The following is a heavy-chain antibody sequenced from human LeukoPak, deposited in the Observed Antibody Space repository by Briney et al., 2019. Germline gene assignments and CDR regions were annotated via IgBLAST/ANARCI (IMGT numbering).Heavy chain of an antibody. D-gene: IGHD3-3*01. CDR2: ISYDGSNK. J-gene: IGHJ4*02. CDR3: AKGIFGVVTHFDY. CDR1: GFTFSSYG. Sequence: GGSLRLSCAASGFTFSSYGMHWVRQAPGKGLEWVAVISYDGSNKYYADSVKGRFTISRDNFKNTLYLQMNSLRAEDTAVYYCAKGIFGVVTHFDYWGQGTLVTVSS. V-gene: IGHV3-30*18.